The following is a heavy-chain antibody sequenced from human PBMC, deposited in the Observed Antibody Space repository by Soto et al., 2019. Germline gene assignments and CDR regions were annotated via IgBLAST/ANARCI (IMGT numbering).Heavy chain of an antibody. CDR3: GKDVNIAATVAYGMDV. V-gene: IGHV3-30*18. CDR1: GFTSSNYG. D-gene: IGHD5-12*01. Sequence: SLRHSCAASGFTSSNYGMHWVRQAPGKGLEWVAVRSYDGSNKYYADSVKGRFTIPRDNCKSKRYVQMTSLRAEITVVYYCGKDVNIAATVAYGMDVWGKGPTST. CDR2: RSYDGSNK. J-gene: IGHJ6*04.